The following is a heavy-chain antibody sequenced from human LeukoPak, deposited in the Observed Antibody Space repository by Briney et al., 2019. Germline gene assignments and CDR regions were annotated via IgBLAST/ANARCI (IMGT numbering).Heavy chain of an antibody. CDR3: RANCYVDNFYGLDV. V-gene: IGHV3-73*01. CDR2: IRSRSNSYAT. J-gene: IGHJ6*02. CDR1: GFTFSGSA. D-gene: IGHD2-2*01. Sequence: GGSLRLSWAASGFTFSGSAMRGGRKASGKGVEWGGRIRSRSNSYATAYASAVTARFITSRDDSSNTAYLQMNSLTTEDTAVYCSRANCYVDNFYGLDVWGQGTRVTVSS.